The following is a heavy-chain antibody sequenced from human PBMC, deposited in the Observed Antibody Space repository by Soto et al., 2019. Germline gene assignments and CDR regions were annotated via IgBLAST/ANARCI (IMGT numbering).Heavy chain of an antibody. CDR3: AGGRSYYDSSGYYWYFDL. CDR1: GYTFTSYG. J-gene: IGHJ2*01. D-gene: IGHD3-22*01. CDR2: ISAYNGNT. Sequence: QVQLVQSGAEVKKPGASVKVSCKASGYTFTSYGISWVRQAPGQGLEWMGWISAYNGNTNYAQKLQGRVTMTTDTSTSTAYMELRSLRSDDTAVYYCAGGRSYYDSSGYYWYFDLWGRGTLVTVSS. V-gene: IGHV1-18*01.